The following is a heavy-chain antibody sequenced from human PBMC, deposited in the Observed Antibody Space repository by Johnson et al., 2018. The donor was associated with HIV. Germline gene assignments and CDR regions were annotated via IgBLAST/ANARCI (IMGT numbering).Heavy chain of an antibody. D-gene: IGHD6-6*01. CDR2: IRHDGNDK. CDR3: ASAPASWSIGRLSAFDM. J-gene: IGHJ3*02. Sequence: QVQLVESGGGVVQPGRSLRLSCAASGFTFRSYAMRWVRQAPGKGLEWVAAIRHDGNDKDYADSVKGRFTISRDNAKNTLYLQMNSLRAVVTAVYACASAPASWSIGRLSAFDMWGRGTKVTVSS. CDR1: GFTFRSYA. V-gene: IGHV3-30*04.